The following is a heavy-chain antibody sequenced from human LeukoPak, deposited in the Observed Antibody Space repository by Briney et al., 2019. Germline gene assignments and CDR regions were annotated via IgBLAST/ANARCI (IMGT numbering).Heavy chain of an antibody. J-gene: IGHJ4*02. CDR1: GGSISSSSYY. D-gene: IGHD3-10*01. CDR2: TYYSGST. CDR3: ARQRAFYYGSGTYQTKYFDY. Sequence: SETLSLTCTVSGGSISSSSYYWGWIRQPPGKGLEWIGCTYYSGSTYYNPSLNSRVTMSVDTSKNQFSLKLSSVTAADTAVYYCARQRAFYYGSGTYQTKYFDYWGQGTLVTVSS. V-gene: IGHV4-39*01.